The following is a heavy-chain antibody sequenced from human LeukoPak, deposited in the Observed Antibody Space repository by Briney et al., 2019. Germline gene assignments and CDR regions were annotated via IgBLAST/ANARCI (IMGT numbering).Heavy chain of an antibody. CDR3: AEGVYYYDSSGYFPDAFDI. Sequence: PGGSLRLSCAASGFTFSSAWMVWVRQAPGKGLEWVSYISSSGSTIYYADSVKGRFTISRDNTKNSLYLQMNSLRAEDTAVYYCAEGVYYYDSSGYFPDAFDIWGQGTMVTVSS. CDR1: GFTFSSAW. V-gene: IGHV3-48*04. CDR2: ISSSGSTI. D-gene: IGHD3-22*01. J-gene: IGHJ3*02.